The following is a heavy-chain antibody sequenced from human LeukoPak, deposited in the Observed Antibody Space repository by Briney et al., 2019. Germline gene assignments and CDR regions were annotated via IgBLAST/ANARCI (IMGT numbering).Heavy chain of an antibody. D-gene: IGHD3-22*01. V-gene: IGHV3-48*01. J-gene: IGHJ4*02. CDR1: GFTLSSYT. CDR3: ARGGDYYGW. CDR2: ISSSSSTI. Sequence: GGSLRLSCAASGFTLSSYTMSWVRQAPGKGLEWVSYISSSSSTIYYADSVKGRFTISRDNAKNSLYLQMNSLRAEDTAVYYCARGGDYYGWWGQGTLVTVSS.